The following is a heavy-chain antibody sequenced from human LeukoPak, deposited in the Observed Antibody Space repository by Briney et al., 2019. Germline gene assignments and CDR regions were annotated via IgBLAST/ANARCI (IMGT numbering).Heavy chain of an antibody. CDR1: GGSFSGYY. Sequence: PSETLSLTCAVYGGSFSGYYWSWIRQPPGKGLEWIGEINHSGSTNYNPSLKSRVTISVDTSKNQFSLKLSSVTAADTAVYYCARGPGIAAAGPGTGYWGQGTLVTVSS. J-gene: IGHJ4*02. CDR2: INHSGST. V-gene: IGHV4-34*01. CDR3: ARGPGIAAAGPGTGY. D-gene: IGHD6-13*01.